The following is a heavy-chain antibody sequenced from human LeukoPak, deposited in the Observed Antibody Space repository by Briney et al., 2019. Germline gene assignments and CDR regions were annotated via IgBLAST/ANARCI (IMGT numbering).Heavy chain of an antibody. J-gene: IGHJ4*01. D-gene: IGHD5-24*01. CDR2: IIPIFGTA. Sequence: SVKVSCKASGGTFSSYAISWVRQAPGQGLEWMGGIIPIFGTANYAQKFQGRVTITTDESTSTAYMELSSLRSEDTAVYYCARDRSEMATTRTFDYWGHGTLVTVSS. CDR3: ARDRSEMATTRTFDY. V-gene: IGHV1-69*05. CDR1: GGTFSSYA.